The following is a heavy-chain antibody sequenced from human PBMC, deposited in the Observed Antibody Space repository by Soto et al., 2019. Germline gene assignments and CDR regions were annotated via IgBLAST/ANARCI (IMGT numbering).Heavy chain of an antibody. J-gene: IGHJ4*02. V-gene: IGHV4-39*07. D-gene: IGHD3-10*01. CDR3: ARGRYYYGSGSSATFDY. Sequence: SETLSLTCSVSGGSINSSSYFWGWVRQPPGKGLEWIGSIYYSGSTNYNPSLKSRVTISVDTSKNQFSLKLSSVTAADTAVYYCARGRYYYGSGSSATFDYWGQGTLVTVSS. CDR2: IYYSGST. CDR1: GGSINSSSYF.